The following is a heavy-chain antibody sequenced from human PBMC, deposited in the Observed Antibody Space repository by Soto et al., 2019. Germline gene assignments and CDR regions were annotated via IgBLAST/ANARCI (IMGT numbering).Heavy chain of an antibody. CDR2: IRSKAYGGTT. D-gene: IGHD6-6*01. J-gene: IGHJ4*02. Sequence: GGSLRLSCTASGFTFGDYAMSWFRQAPGKGLEWVGFIRSKAYGGTTEYAASVKGRFTISRDDSKSIAYLQMNSLKTEDTAVYYCTRGDVLAARPPFDYWGQGTLVTVSS. CDR1: GFTFGDYA. CDR3: TRGDVLAARPPFDY. V-gene: IGHV3-49*03.